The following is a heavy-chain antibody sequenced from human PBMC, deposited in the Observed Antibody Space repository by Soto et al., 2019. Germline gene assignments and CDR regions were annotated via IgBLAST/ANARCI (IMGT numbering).Heavy chain of an antibody. J-gene: IGHJ6*02. V-gene: IGHV3-74*01. CDR2: INSDGSST. D-gene: IGHD5-12*01. CDR1: GFTFSSYW. CDR3: ARGIVATITEYYYYGMDV. Sequence: GGSLRLSCAASGFTFSSYWMHCVRQAPGKGLVWVSRINSDGSSTSYADSVKGRFTISRDNAKNTLYLQMNSLRAEDTAVYYCARGIVATITEYYYYGMDVWGQGTTVTVSS.